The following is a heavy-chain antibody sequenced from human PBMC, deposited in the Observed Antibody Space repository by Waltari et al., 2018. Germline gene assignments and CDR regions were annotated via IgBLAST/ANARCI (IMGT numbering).Heavy chain of an antibody. Sequence: EVQLVESGGGLVQPGGSLRLSCAASGFSFMSYDMLWVRQAPGKGLESVSYISSGITIYYADSVKGRFTISRDNTRNSLFLQMSSLRVEDTAVYYCARRGGIATPLDVWGKGTTVTVSS. J-gene: IGHJ6*04. CDR1: GFSFMSYD. D-gene: IGHD6-13*01. CDR2: ISSGITI. CDR3: ARRGGIATPLDV. V-gene: IGHV3-48*03.